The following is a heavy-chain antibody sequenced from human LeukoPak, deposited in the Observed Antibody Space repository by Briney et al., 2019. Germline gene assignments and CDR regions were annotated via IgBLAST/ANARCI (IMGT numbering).Heavy chain of an antibody. V-gene: IGHV3-7*01. D-gene: IGHD6-13*01. CDR3: ARERGSSWYIDY. Sequence: GGSLRLSCETSGFTFSTFGMSWVRQAPGKGLEWVANIKQDGSEQYYVDSVKGRFTISRDDAKNSLFLQMNSLRAEDTAVYFCARERGSSWYIDYWGQGALVAVSS. CDR1: GFTFSTFG. CDR2: IKQDGSEQ. J-gene: IGHJ4*02.